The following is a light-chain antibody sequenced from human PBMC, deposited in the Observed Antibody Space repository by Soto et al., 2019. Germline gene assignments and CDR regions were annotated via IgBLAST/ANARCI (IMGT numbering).Light chain of an antibody. V-gene: IGLV2-8*01. CDR2: EVS. CDR1: SSDVGGYNY. CDR3: SSFPGSDNVV. J-gene: IGLJ2*01. Sequence: QSALTQPPSASGSPGQSVTISCTGTSSDVGGYNYVSWFQQHPGKAPKLVIYEVSKRPSGVPGRFSGSKSGNTASLTVSGLQAEDEAHYYCSSFPGSDNVVFGGGTKVTV.